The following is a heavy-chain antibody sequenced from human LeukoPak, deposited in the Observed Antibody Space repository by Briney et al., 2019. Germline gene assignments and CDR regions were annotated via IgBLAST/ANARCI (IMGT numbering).Heavy chain of an antibody. V-gene: IGHV3-48*03. J-gene: IGHJ4*02. Sequence: GGSLRLSCVASGFTFSSYEMNWVRQAPGKGLEWVSYISDTPNTMYYADSVKGRLTISRDNAKNSLFLQMNSLRVDDTAVYYCAREYTGSEYFDYWGQGTLVTVSS. CDR1: GFTFSSYE. D-gene: IGHD5-12*01. CDR3: AREYTGSEYFDY. CDR2: ISDTPNTM.